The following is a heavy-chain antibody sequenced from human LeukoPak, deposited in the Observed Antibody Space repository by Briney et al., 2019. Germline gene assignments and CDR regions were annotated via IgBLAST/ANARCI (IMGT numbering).Heavy chain of an antibody. CDR2: IRSSSSNI. CDR1: GFTFSNYN. J-gene: IGHJ4*02. D-gene: IGHD3-16*01. Sequence: GGSLRLSCAASGFTFSNYNMNWVSQAPGEGLEWVASIRSSSSNIYYADSVRGRFTISRDNAKTSLFLKMNSLRADDTAIYYCARDHTSGGGLVVHLYYFDFWGQGTLVTVSS. CDR3: ARDHTSGGGLVVHLYYFDF. V-gene: IGHV3-21*01.